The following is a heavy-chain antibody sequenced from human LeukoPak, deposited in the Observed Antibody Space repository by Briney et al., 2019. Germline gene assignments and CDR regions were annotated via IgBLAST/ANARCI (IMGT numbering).Heavy chain of an antibody. CDR1: GFTFSSFE. V-gene: IGHV3-48*03. CDR3: ARDKAEGQPAFDY. D-gene: IGHD1-1*01. CDR2: IGSSGRGI. Sequence: GGSLRLSCAASGFTFSSFEMNWVRQAPGKGLEWVSYIGSSGRGIYYADSVKDRFTISRDNAKNSLYLQMNSLRAEDTAVYYCARDKAEGQPAFDYWGQGTLVTVSS. J-gene: IGHJ4*02.